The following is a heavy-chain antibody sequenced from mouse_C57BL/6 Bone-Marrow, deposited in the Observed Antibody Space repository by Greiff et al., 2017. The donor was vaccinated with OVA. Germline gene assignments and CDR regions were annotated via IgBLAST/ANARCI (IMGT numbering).Heavy chain of an antibody. D-gene: IGHD1-1*01. J-gene: IGHJ2*01. Sequence: VQLQQSVAELVRPGASVKLSCTASGFTITSSYMHWVKQRPEQGLEWIGRIDPANGNTKYAPKFQGKATITADTSSNTAYLQLSSLTSEDTAIYYCARDYHGGYWGQGTTLTVSS. V-gene: IGHV14-3*01. CDR1: GFTITSSY. CDR2: IDPANGNT. CDR3: ARDYHGGY.